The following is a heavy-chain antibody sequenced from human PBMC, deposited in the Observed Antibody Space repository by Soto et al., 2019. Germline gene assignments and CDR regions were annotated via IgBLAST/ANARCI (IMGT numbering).Heavy chain of an antibody. Sequence: SETLSLTCTVSGASISSSDYYWGWIRQPPGKGLEWIGNIYYSGSASYNPSLKSRVTISVDTSTSTAYMELRSLRSDDTAVYYCARDWPFSYDSSGYNEGNWYFDLWGRGTLVTVSS. D-gene: IGHD3-22*01. V-gene: IGHV4-39*02. J-gene: IGHJ2*01. CDR3: ARDWPFSYDSSGYNEGNWYFDL. CDR1: GASISSSDYY. CDR2: IYYSGSA.